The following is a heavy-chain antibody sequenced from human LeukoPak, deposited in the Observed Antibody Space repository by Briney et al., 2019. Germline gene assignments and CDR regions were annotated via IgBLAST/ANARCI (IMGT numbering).Heavy chain of an antibody. D-gene: IGHD5-12*01. CDR1: GFTFSSYA. CDR2: INSDGSST. V-gene: IGHV3-23*01. J-gene: IGHJ4*02. CDR3: AKGYDIVATVGTFDY. Sequence: GGSLRLSCAASGFTFSSYAMSWVRQAPGKGLEWVSRINSDGSSTSYADSVKGRFTISRDNAKNTLYLQMNSLRAEDTAVYYCAKGYDIVATVGTFDYWGQGTLVTVSS.